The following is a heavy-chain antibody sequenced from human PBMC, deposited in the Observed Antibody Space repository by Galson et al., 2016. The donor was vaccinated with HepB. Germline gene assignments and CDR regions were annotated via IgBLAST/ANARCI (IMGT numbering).Heavy chain of an antibody. V-gene: IGHV1-18*01. Sequence: SVKVSCKASGYTFTSYSINWVRQAPGQGLEWMGGISAYNGNTHYAQKLQGRVTMTTEPSTSTAYMELRSLRSDDAAVYYCARSAGISAIGDPHWGQGTLVTVSS. D-gene: IGHD6-13*01. J-gene: IGHJ4*02. CDR1: GYTFTSYS. CDR3: ARSAGISAIGDPH. CDR2: ISAYNGNT.